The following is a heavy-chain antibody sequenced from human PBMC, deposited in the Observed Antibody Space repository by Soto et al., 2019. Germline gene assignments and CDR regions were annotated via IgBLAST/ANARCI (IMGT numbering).Heavy chain of an antibody. D-gene: IGHD6-13*01. J-gene: IGHJ5*02. V-gene: IGHV4-59*08. CDR2: IYYSGST. Sequence: SLTCTVSGDSISSYYWSWIRQPPGKGLEWIGYIYYSGSTNYNLSLKSRVTISVDTSKNQFSLKLSSVTAADTAVYYCARHYDSSSWSWFDPWGQGTLVTGSS. CDR1: GDSISSYY. CDR3: ARHYDSSSWSWFDP.